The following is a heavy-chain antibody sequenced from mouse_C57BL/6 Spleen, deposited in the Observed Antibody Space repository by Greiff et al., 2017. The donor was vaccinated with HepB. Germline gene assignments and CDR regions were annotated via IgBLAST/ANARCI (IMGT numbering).Heavy chain of an antibody. J-gene: IGHJ2*01. CDR2: ISSGGSYT. Sequence: DVKLVESGGDLVKPGGSLKLSCAASGFTFSSYGMSWVRQTPDKRLEWVATISSGGSYTYYPDSVKGRFTISRDNAKNTLYLQMSSMKSEDTAMYYCAREIVTPYFDYWGQGTTLTVSS. CDR1: GFTFSSYG. D-gene: IGHD2-5*01. V-gene: IGHV5-6*02. CDR3: AREIVTPYFDY.